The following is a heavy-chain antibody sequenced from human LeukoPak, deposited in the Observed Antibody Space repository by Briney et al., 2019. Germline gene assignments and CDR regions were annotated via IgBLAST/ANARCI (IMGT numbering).Heavy chain of an antibody. Sequence: PSETLSLTCTASNDSISPLYWGWIRQPPGKGLEFIGYIFYSGTTNFNPSLKSRVTLSVDTSKNQFSLRLNSVTAADTAVYYCARGGSAAKYYFDSWGQGTLVTVSS. V-gene: IGHV4-59*11. CDR3: ARGGSAAKYYFDS. D-gene: IGHD6-13*01. J-gene: IGHJ4*02. CDR1: NDSISPLY. CDR2: IFYSGTT.